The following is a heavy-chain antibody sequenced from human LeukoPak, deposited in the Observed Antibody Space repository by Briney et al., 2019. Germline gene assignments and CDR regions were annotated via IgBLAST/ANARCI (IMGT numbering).Heavy chain of an antibody. Sequence: GGSLRLSCAASGFTFDDYAMHWVRQAPGKGLEWVSGINWNSGNIGYAGSVKGRFTISRDNAKNSLYLQMNSLKPEDTALYYCVKENYGGNGLDVWGQGTTVTVSS. J-gene: IGHJ6*02. CDR3: VKENYGGNGLDV. D-gene: IGHD4-23*01. CDR2: INWNSGNI. CDR1: GFTFDDYA. V-gene: IGHV3-9*01.